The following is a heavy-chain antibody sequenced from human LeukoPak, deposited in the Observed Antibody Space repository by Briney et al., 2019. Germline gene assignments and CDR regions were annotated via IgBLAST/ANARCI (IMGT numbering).Heavy chain of an antibody. CDR1: GFTFSSYW. CDR3: AKATGKYYYDSSGQNDY. V-gene: IGHV3-7*03. D-gene: IGHD3-22*01. Sequence: GGSLRLSCAASGFTFSSYWMSWVRQAPGKGLEWVANIKQDGGEKYYVDSVKGRFTISRDNAKNSLYLQMNSLRAEDTAVYYCAKATGKYYYDSSGQNDYWGQGTLVTVSS. J-gene: IGHJ4*02. CDR2: IKQDGGEK.